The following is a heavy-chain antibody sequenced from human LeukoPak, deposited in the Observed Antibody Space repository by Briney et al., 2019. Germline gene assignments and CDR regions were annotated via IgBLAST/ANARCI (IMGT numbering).Heavy chain of an antibody. Sequence: SETLSLTCAVYGGSFSGYYWSWIRQPPGKGLEWIGEINHSGSTNYNPSLKSRVTISVDTSKNQFSLKLSSVTAADTAVYYCASHTYYYDSSGYSYYFDYWGQGTLVTVSS. D-gene: IGHD3-22*01. CDR3: ASHTYYYDSSGYSYYFDY. J-gene: IGHJ4*02. CDR2: INHSGST. V-gene: IGHV4-34*01. CDR1: GGSFSGYY.